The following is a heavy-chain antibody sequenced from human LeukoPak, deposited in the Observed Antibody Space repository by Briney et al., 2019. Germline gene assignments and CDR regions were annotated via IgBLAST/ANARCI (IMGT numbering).Heavy chain of an antibody. CDR3: AKGVYYYVSSGYYYTYYFDY. CDR1: GFTFSSYA. Sequence: GGSLRLSCAASGFTFSSYAMRWVRQAPGKGLEWVSAISGSGGSTYYADSVRGRFTISRDNSKKTLYLQMNSLRAEDTAVYYWAKGVYYYVSSGYYYTYYFDYWGQGSLVTVSS. D-gene: IGHD3-22*01. V-gene: IGHV3-23*01. CDR2: ISGSGGST. J-gene: IGHJ4*02.